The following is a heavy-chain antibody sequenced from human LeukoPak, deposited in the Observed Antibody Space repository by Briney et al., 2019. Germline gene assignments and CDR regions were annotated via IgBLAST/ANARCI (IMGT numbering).Heavy chain of an antibody. D-gene: IGHD4-17*01. Sequence: SETLSLTCTVSGDSISRYYWSWIRQPPGKGLEWIGYIYYSGSTNYNPSLKSRVTISVDTSKNQFSLKLSSVTAADTAVYYCARESATVTNAFDIWGQGTMVTVSS. V-gene: IGHV4-59*01. J-gene: IGHJ3*02. CDR3: ARESATVTNAFDI. CDR1: GDSISRYY. CDR2: IYYSGST.